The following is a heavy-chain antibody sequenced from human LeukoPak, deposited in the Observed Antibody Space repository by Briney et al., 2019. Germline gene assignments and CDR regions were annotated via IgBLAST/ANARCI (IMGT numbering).Heavy chain of an antibody. Sequence: GGSLRLSCAASGFTFSTYGMHWVRQAPGKGLEWVAIIWYEGGNKYYADSVKGRFTISRDNSKNTLFLQMNSLRVEDTAVYYCAKDGPEIVDAYYYYMDVWGKGTTVTVSS. D-gene: IGHD5-24*01. J-gene: IGHJ6*03. CDR2: IWYEGGNK. CDR3: AKDGPEIVDAYYYYMDV. V-gene: IGHV3-33*06. CDR1: GFTFSTYG.